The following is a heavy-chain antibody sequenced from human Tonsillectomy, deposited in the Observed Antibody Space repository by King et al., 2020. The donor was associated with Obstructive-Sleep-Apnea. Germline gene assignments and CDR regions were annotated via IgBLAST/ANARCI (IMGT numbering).Heavy chain of an antibody. D-gene: IGHD3-22*01. Sequence: VQLVESGGGLVKPGGSLRLSCAASGFTFSSYSMNWVRQAPGKGLEWVSSIGSSSSYIYYADSVKGRFTISRDNAKNSLYLQMNSLRAEDTAVYYCARDYYASSGSPDYWGQGTLVTVSS. CDR3: ARDYYASSGSPDY. J-gene: IGHJ4*02. CDR2: IGSSSSYI. CDR1: GFTFSSYS. V-gene: IGHV3-21*01.